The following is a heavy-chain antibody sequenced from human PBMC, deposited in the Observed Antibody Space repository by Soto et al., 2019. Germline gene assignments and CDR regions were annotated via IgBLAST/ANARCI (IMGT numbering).Heavy chain of an antibody. D-gene: IGHD6-19*01. J-gene: IGHJ6*02. CDR1: GGTFSSYA. V-gene: IGHV1-69*01. Sequence: QVQLVQSGAEVKKPGSSVKVSCKASGGTFSSYAISWVRQAPGQGLEWMRGIIPIFGTANYAQKCQCRVTITADESTSTAYMEVSSRGSEDTAVYYCASWRSGWYAPSDEHPFGGMDVWGHGTTVTVSS. CDR3: ASWRSGWYAPSDEHPFGGMDV. CDR2: IIPIFGTA.